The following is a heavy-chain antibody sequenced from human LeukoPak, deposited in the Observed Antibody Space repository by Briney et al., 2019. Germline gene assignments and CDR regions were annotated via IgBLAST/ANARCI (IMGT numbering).Heavy chain of an antibody. Sequence: ASVKVSCKASGYTFTSYDINWVRQATGQGLEWMGWMNPNSGNTGYAQKFQGRVTMTRNTSISTAYMELSSLRSEDTAVYYCASQSYYDSSGLGAFDIWGQGTMVTVSS. CDR2: MNPNSGNT. CDR1: GYTFTSYD. V-gene: IGHV1-8*01. D-gene: IGHD3-22*01. J-gene: IGHJ3*02. CDR3: ASQSYYDSSGLGAFDI.